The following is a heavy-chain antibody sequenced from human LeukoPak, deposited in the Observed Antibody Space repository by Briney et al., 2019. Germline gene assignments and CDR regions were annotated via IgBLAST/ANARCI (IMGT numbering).Heavy chain of an antibody. J-gene: IGHJ6*03. D-gene: IGHD1-26*01. CDR1: GGSFSGYY. V-gene: IGHV4-34*01. Sequence: PSETLSLTCAVYGGSFSGYYWSWIRRPPGKGLEWIGEINHSGSTNYNPSLKSRVTISVDTSKNQFSLKLSSVTAADTAVYYCARRPTVRYSGSYYYMDVWGKGTTVTVSS. CDR3: ARRPTVRYSGSYYYMDV. CDR2: INHSGST.